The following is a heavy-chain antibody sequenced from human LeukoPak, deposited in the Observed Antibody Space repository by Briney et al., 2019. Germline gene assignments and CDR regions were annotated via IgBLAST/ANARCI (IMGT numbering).Heavy chain of an antibody. CDR3: VKSASTWYLFDY. CDR1: GFTFSGYA. Sequence: GGSLRLSCSASGFTFSGYAMHWVRQAPGKGLEYVSAIISNGESTYYSDSVKDRFTITRDNSKNTLYLQMSSLRPEDTAVYYCVKSASTWYLFDYWGQGTLVTVSS. CDR2: IISNGEST. D-gene: IGHD6-13*01. V-gene: IGHV3-64*03. J-gene: IGHJ4*02.